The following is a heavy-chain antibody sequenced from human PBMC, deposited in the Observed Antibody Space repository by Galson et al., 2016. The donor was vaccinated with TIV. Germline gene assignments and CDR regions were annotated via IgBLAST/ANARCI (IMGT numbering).Heavy chain of an antibody. CDR3: ARSPADPQYSYYYIDV. V-gene: IGHV5-51*03. Sequence: QSGAEVTQSGESLKISCKASGYSFTTHWIGWVRQMPGKGLEWMGIIYPGDSDTRYSPSFQGQVTISADKSISPAYLQWSALRASDTAMYYCARSPADPQYSYYYIDVWGKGTTVTVSS. J-gene: IGHJ6*03. CDR1: GYSFTTHW. CDR2: IYPGDSDT.